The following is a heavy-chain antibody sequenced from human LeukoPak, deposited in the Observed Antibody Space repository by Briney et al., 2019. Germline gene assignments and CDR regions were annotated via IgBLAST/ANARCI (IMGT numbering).Heavy chain of an antibody. CDR1: GFTFSSYG. D-gene: IGHD5-12*01. Sequence: GGSLRLSCAASGFTFSSYGMYWVRQAPGKGLEWVAFIRYDGSNKYYADSVKGRFTISRDNSKNTLYLQMKSLRAEDTAVYYSARGSRTIVTTKFARGHYMDVWGKGTTVTVSS. CDR3: ARGSRTIVTTKFARGHYMDV. J-gene: IGHJ6*03. V-gene: IGHV3-30*02. CDR2: IRYDGSNK.